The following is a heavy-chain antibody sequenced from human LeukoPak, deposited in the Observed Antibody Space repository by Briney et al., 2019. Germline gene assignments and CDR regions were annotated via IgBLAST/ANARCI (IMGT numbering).Heavy chain of an antibody. CDR1: GFTFSSYA. J-gene: IGHJ4*02. CDR3: AKDIRYSYGSNFDY. CDR2: ISGSGGST. Sequence: GGSLRLSCAASGFTFSSYAMSWVRQAPGKGLEWVSAISGSGGSTYYADSVKGRFTISRDNSKNSLYLQMNSLRAEDTALYYCAKDIRYSYGSNFDYWGQGTLVTVSS. V-gene: IGHV3-23*01. D-gene: IGHD5-18*01.